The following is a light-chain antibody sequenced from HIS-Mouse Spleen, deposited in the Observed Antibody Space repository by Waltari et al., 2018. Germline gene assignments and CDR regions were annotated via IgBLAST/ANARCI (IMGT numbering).Light chain of an antibody. J-gene: IGLJ2*01. Sequence: SYELPQPPSASVSPGQTARITRSGDALPQKYAYWYQQKSGQAPVLVIYEDSKRPSGIPERFSGSSSGTMATLTISGAQVEDEADYYCYSTDSSGNHRVFGGGTKLTVL. CDR3: YSTDSSGNHRV. CDR1: ALPQKY. CDR2: EDS. V-gene: IGLV3-10*01.